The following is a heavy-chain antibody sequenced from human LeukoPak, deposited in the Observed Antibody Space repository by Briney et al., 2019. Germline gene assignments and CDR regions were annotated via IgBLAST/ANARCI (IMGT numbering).Heavy chain of an antibody. CDR1: VYTFTDYY. CDR2: INPNSGGT. D-gene: IGHD4-17*01. Sequence: ASVTVSFMSSVYTFTDYYMHWVRQAPGQVLASMGWINPNSGGTNYAQKFQGRVTMTRDTSISTAYMELSRLRSDDTAVYYCARRGYDYGDLGHFDYWGQGTLVTVSS. J-gene: IGHJ4*02. V-gene: IGHV1-2*02. CDR3: ARRGYDYGDLGHFDY.